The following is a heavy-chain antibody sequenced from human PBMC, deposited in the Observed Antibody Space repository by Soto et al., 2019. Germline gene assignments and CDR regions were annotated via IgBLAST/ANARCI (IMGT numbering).Heavy chain of an antibody. CDR3: ARAAVTIFGVVINWFDP. Sequence: ASVKVSCKASGYTFTSYAMHWVRQAPGQRLEWMGWINAGNGNTKYSQKFQGRVTITRDTSASTAYMELSSLRSEDTAVYYCARAAVTIFGVVINWFDPWGQGTLVTVSS. V-gene: IGHV1-3*01. CDR2: INAGNGNT. D-gene: IGHD3-3*01. CDR1: GYTFTSYA. J-gene: IGHJ5*02.